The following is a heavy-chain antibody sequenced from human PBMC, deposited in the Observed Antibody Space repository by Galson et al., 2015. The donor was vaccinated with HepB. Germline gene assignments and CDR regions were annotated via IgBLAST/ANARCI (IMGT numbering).Heavy chain of an antibody. J-gene: IGHJ3*02. Sequence: SLRLSCAASGFTFDDYGMTWVRHAPGKGLEWVSGINWNGGSTGYADSVKGRFTISRDNAKNSLYLQMNSLRAEDTALYHCARAVCSSTSCYSPVDAFEIWGQGTMVTVSS. D-gene: IGHD2-2*01. V-gene: IGHV3-20*01. CDR2: INWNGGST. CDR1: GFTFDDYG. CDR3: ARAVCSSTSCYSPVDAFEI.